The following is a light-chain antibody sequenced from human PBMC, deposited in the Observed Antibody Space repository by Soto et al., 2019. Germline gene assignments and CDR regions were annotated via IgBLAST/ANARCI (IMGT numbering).Light chain of an antibody. V-gene: IGLV2-23*02. CDR2: EVS. J-gene: IGLJ2*01. Sequence: QSVLTQPASVSGSPGQSITISCTGTSSDVGSYNLVSWYQQHPVKAPKLMIYEVSKRPSGVSNRFSGSKSGNTASLTISGLPAEDEADYYCCSYAGSSTPVVFGGGTKLTVL. CDR1: SSDVGSYNL. CDR3: CSYAGSSTPVV.